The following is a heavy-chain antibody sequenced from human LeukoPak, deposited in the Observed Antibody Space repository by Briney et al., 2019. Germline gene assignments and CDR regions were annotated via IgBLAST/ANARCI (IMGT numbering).Heavy chain of an antibody. J-gene: IGHJ4*02. V-gene: IGHV4-59*01. CDR3: ARDLGGGYGLDY. Sequence: SETLSLTCTVSGGSISSYYWSWIRQPPGKGLVWIGYIYYSGSTNYNPSLKSRVTISVDTSKNQFSLKLSSVTAADTAVYYCARDLGGGYGLDYWGQGTLVTVSS. CDR2: IYYSGST. CDR1: GGSISSYY. D-gene: IGHD5-12*01.